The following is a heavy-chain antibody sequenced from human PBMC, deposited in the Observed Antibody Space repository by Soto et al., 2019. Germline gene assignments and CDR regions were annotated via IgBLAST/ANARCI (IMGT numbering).Heavy chain of an antibody. J-gene: IGHJ4*02. CDR3: ARNSSGFMRIDY. CDR1: GGYSRSSY. V-gene: IGHV4-59*12. CDR2: IYHSGST. Sequence: SETLSLTYTVSGGYSRSSYWRCIGQHPGTGLEWIGYIYHSGSTYYNPSLKSRVTISLDTSKNQFSLELSSVTAADTSVYYCARNSSGFMRIDYWGQGTLVTVSS. D-gene: IGHD3-22*01.